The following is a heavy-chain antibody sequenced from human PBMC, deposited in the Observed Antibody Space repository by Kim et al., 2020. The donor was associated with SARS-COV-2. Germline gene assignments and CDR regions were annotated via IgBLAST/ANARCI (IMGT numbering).Heavy chain of an antibody. D-gene: IGHD1-26*01. Sequence: GGSLRLSYAVSGSSVRSSYMTWVRQAPGKGLEWVSAIHDAGSTYYADSVKGRFTISRDIPKDTLYLQMNSLRADDTAVYYCSRSTVGAYFDYWGQGSLVSVSS. CDR3: SRSTVGAYFDY. V-gene: IGHV3-53*01. CDR1: GSSVRSSY. J-gene: IGHJ4*02. CDR2: IHDAGST.